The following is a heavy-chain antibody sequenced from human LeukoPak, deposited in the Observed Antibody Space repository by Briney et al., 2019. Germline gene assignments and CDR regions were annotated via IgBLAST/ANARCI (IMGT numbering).Heavy chain of an antibody. CDR2: INSDGSST. CDR3: ARDRSIEDAFDI. Sequence: GGSPRLSCAASGFTFSSYWMHWVRQAPGKGLVWVSRINSDGSSTTYADSVKGRFAISRDNAKNTLFLQMNSLSPEDTAVYYCARDRSIEDAFDIWGQRTMVTVSS. CDR1: GFTFSSYW. D-gene: IGHD3-3*02. J-gene: IGHJ3*02. V-gene: IGHV3-74*03.